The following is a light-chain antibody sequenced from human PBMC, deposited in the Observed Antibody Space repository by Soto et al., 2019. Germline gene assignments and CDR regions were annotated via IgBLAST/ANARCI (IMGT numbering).Light chain of an antibody. CDR2: GAS. CDR3: QQYNNWPPYT. Sequence: EIVMTQSPATLSVSPGERATLSCRASQSGSSNLAWYQQKPGQAPRLLIYGASTRATGIPARFSGSGSGTEFTHTINSLQSEDFAVYYCQQYNNWPPYTFGQGTKLEIK. CDR1: QSGSSN. V-gene: IGKV3-15*01. J-gene: IGKJ2*01.